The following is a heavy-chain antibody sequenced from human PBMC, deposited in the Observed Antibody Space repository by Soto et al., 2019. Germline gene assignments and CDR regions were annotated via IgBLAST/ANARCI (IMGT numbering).Heavy chain of an antibody. J-gene: IGHJ5*02. D-gene: IGHD2-8*01. CDR2: IYYSGST. Sequence: SETLSLTCTVSGGSISSSSYYWGWIRQPPGKGLEWIGSIYYSGSTYYNPSLKSRVTISVDTSKNQFSLKLSSVTAADTAVYYCARHYIVLMVYANPTPNWFDPWGQGTLVTVSS. V-gene: IGHV4-39*01. CDR3: ARHYIVLMVYANPTPNWFDP. CDR1: GGSISSSSYY.